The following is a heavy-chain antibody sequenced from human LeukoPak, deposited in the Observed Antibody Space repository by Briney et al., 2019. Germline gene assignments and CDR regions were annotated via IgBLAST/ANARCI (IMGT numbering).Heavy chain of an antibody. J-gene: IGHJ4*02. V-gene: IGHV3-33*01. Sequence: GRSLRLSCAGSGFTFGGYGMHWFRQTPGKGLEWVGVIAYDGSRAFYADSVKGRFTISRDNSKNTMSVQMDDLRAEDTAVYYCTRYNNDHFDYWGQGTLVTVSS. CDR2: IAYDGSRA. CDR3: TRYNNDHFDY. D-gene: IGHD1-14*01. CDR1: GFTFGGYG.